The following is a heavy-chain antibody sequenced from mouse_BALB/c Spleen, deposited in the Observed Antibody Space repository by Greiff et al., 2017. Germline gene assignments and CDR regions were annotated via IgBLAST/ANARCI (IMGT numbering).Heavy chain of an antibody. J-gene: IGHJ3*01. V-gene: IGHV14-1*02. CDR1: GFNITDYY. CDR3: AREYGNYDWFAY. D-gene: IGHD2-10*02. Sequence: VQLQQSGAELVRPGALVKLSCKASGFNITDYYMHWVKQRPEQGLEWIGWIDPENGNTIYDPKFQGKASITADTSSNTAYLQLSSLTSEDTAVYYCAREYGNYDWFAYWGQGTLVTVSA. CDR2: IDPENGNT.